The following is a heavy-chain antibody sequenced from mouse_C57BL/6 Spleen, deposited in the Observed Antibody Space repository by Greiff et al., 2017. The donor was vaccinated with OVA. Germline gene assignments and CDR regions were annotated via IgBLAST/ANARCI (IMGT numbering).Heavy chain of an antibody. CDR2: IDPSDSYT. CDR1: GYTFTSYW. D-gene: IGHD1-1*01. V-gene: IGHV1-50*01. CDR3: ARSVLRQYYFDY. J-gene: IGHJ2*01. Sequence: QVQLQQPGAELVKPGASVKLSCKASGYTFTSYWMQWVKQRPGQGLEWIGEIDPSDSYTNYNQKLKGKATLTVDTSSSTAYMQLSSLTSEDSAVYYCARSVLRQYYFDYWGQGTTLTVSS.